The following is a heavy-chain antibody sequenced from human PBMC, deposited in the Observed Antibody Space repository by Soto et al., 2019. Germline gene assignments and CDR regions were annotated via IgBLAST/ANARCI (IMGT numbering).Heavy chain of an antibody. V-gene: IGHV3-53*01. J-gene: IGHJ6*02. D-gene: IGHD3-10*01. CDR3: ARDLRYYYGSGSYRPTEYYYYGMDV. CDR1: GVTVSSNY. Sequence: PGGSLRLSCAASGVTVSSNYMSWVRQAPGKGLEWVSVIYSGGSTYYADSVKGRFTISRDNSKNTLYLQMNSLRAEDTAVYYCARDLRYYYGSGSYRPTEYYYYGMDVWGQGTTVTVSS. CDR2: IYSGGST.